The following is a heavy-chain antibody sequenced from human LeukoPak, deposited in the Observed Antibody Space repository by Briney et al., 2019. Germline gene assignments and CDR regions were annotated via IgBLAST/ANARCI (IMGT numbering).Heavy chain of an antibody. J-gene: IGHJ3*02. D-gene: IGHD3-16*01. CDR1: GGSISRYY. CDR2: IYYSGST. CDR3: ARHFGGTFDI. Sequence: SETLSLTCTVSGGSISRYYWSWIRQPPGKGLEWIGYIYYSGSTSYNSSLKSRVTISLDTPKNQFSLQLNSVTPEDTAVYYCARHFGGTFDIWGPGTMVTVSS. V-gene: IGHV4-59*08.